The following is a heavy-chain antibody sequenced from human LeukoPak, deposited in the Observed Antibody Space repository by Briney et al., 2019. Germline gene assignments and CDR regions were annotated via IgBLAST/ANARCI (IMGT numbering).Heavy chain of an antibody. CDR3: ARPGRITSRAFDI. CDR1: GFTFSSYW. D-gene: IGHD3-16*01. CDR2: IKQDGSEK. Sequence: PGGSLRLSCAASGFTFSSYWMSWVRQAPGKGLEWVANIKQDGSEKYYVDSVKGRFTISRDNAKNSLYLQMNSLRAEDTAVYYCARPGRITSRAFDIWGQGTMVTVSS. J-gene: IGHJ3*02. V-gene: IGHV3-7*01.